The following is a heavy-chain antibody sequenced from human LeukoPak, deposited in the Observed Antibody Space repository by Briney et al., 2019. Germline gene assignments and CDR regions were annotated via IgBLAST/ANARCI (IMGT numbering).Heavy chain of an antibody. Sequence: GGSLRLSCAASGFTFSIHAMSWVRQAPGKGLEWVSVIYSGGSTYYADSVKGRFTISRDNSKNTLYLQMNSLRAEDTAVYYCARDSLGMGWFDPWGQGTLVTVSS. CDR3: ARDSLGMGWFDP. CDR1: GFTFSIHA. CDR2: IYSGGST. V-gene: IGHV3-53*01. D-gene: IGHD7-27*01. J-gene: IGHJ5*02.